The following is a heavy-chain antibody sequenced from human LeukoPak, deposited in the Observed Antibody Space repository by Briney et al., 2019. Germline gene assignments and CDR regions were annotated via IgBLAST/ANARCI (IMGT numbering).Heavy chain of an antibody. CDR2: ISYDGSNK. CDR3: AKDPYYYDSSGYPDY. V-gene: IGHV3-30*18. Sequence: AGGSLRLSCAASGFTFSSYGMHWVRQAPGKGLEWVAVISYDGSNKYYADSVKGRFTISRDNSKNTLYLQMNSLRAEDTAVYYCAKDPYYYDSSGYPDYWGQGTLVTVSS. CDR1: GFTFSSYG. J-gene: IGHJ4*02. D-gene: IGHD3-22*01.